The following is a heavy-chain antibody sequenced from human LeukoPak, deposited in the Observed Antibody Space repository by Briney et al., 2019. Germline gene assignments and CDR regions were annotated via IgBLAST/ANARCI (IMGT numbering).Heavy chain of an antibody. Sequence: SQTRSLTCSVSGGSIGSGAYYWTWIRQPPGKGLEWFGYIFHSGVTSYNPSLKSRVTISVDTSKNQFSLTLTSVTAADTAVYYCASQRGPYRTSVFDYWGQGTLVTVSS. CDR2: IFHSGVT. CDR3: ASQRGPYRTSVFDY. V-gene: IGHV4-30-2*01. D-gene: IGHD3-16*01. CDR1: GGSIGSGAYY. J-gene: IGHJ4*02.